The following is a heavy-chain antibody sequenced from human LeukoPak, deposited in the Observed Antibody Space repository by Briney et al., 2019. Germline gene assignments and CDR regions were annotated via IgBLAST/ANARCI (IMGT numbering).Heavy chain of an antibody. J-gene: IGHJ4*02. D-gene: IGHD6-19*01. Sequence: ASVKVSCKVSGYTLTELSMHWVRQAPGQGRECMGGFDPEDGETIYAQKFQGRVTMSEDTSTDTAYMELSSLRSEDTAVYYCATDRIALAGTFPFDYWGQGTLVTVSS. CDR3: ATDRIALAGTFPFDY. V-gene: IGHV1-24*01. CDR2: FDPEDGET. CDR1: GYTLTELS.